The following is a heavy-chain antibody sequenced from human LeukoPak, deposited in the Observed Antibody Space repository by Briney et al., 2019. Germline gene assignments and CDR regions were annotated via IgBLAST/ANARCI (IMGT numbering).Heavy chain of an antibody. CDR2: INPNSGGT. J-gene: IGHJ6*02. Sequence: GSSVKVSCKASGYTFTGYYMHWVRQAPGQGLEWMGWINPNSGGTNYAQKFQGWVTMTRDTSISTAYMELSRLRSDDTAVYYCARDGSSSWYPTYYYYGMDVWGQGTTVTVSS. CDR1: GYTFTGYY. D-gene: IGHD6-13*01. V-gene: IGHV1-2*04. CDR3: ARDGSSSWYPTYYYYGMDV.